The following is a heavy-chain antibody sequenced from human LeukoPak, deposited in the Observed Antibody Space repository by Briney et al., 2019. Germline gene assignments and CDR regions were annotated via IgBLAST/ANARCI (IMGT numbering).Heavy chain of an antibody. J-gene: IGHJ4*02. CDR2: ISAYNGNT. Sequence: ASVKVSCKASGYTFTSYGISWVRQAPGQRLEWIGWISAYNGNTNYAQKLQGRVTMTTDTSTTTANSELRRLRSDDTAVYSGAGPASGYSPALGLDYWGQGTRVLVTS. CDR1: GYTFTSYG. V-gene: IGHV1-18*04. CDR3: AGPASGYSPALGLDY. D-gene: IGHD5-18*01.